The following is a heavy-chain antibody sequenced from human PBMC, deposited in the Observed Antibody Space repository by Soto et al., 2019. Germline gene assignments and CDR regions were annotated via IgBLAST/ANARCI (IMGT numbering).Heavy chain of an antibody. J-gene: IGHJ5*02. CDR3: ARRGSAVSVATGLEP. Sequence: SETLSLTCTVSGGSISTSTYFWDWIRQPPGKGLEWIGSIYYIGNTYYNPSLKSRVTISIDTSENQFSLRLNSVTAADTAVYFCARRGSAVSVATGLEPWGQGTPVTVSS. D-gene: IGHD1-1*01. CDR2: IYYIGNT. CDR1: GGSISTSTYF. V-gene: IGHV4-39*01.